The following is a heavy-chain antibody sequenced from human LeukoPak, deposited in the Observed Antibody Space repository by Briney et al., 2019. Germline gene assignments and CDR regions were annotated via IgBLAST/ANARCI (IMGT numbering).Heavy chain of an antibody. J-gene: IGHJ5*02. D-gene: IGHD6-19*01. CDR2: IYYSGST. CDR1: GGSISSSSYY. CDR3: ARHSTVAGTEWFDP. Sequence: SETLSLTCTVSGGSISSSSYYWGWIRHPPGKGLEWIGSIYYSGSTYYNPSLKSRVTISVDTSKNQFSLKLSSVTAADTAVYYCARHSTVAGTEWFDPWGQGTLVTVSS. V-gene: IGHV4-39*01.